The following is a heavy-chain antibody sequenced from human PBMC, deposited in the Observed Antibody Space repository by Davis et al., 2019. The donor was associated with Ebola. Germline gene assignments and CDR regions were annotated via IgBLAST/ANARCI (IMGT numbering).Heavy chain of an antibody. CDR3: ARGHTYGRWDDQFDP. CDR1: GYTFAAHY. CDR2: INPNFGGT. J-gene: IGHJ5*02. Sequence: ASVKVSCKASGYTFAAHYIHWVRQAPGQGFEWVGRINPNFGGTIYAQKFQGRVTMTIDTSINTAYMELDRLKSDDTALYYCARGHTYGRWDDQFDPWGQGTLVTVSS. V-gene: IGHV1-2*06. D-gene: IGHD5-18*01.